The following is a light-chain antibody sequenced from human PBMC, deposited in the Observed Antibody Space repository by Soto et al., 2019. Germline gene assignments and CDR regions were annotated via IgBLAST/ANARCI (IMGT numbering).Light chain of an antibody. CDR3: QHYNSYPLT. CDR2: QAP. Sequence: DIQMTQSPSTLSASVGDRVTITCRASQTVSSWLAWYQQKPGKAPKLLIYQAPTLETGVPSRFSGSGSGTEFTLTIAGLQPDDFATYYCQHYNSYPLTFGGGTKVDIK. V-gene: IGKV1-5*03. CDR1: QTVSSW. J-gene: IGKJ4*01.